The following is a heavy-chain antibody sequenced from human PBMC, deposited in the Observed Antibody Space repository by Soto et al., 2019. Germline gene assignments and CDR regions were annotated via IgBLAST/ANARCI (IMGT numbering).Heavy chain of an antibody. J-gene: IGHJ4*02. V-gene: IGHV3-30-3*01. CDR3: ARGGGFCGADCYKGGIDY. Sequence: QVQLVESGGGVVQPGRSLRLSCAASGFTFSPYTMHWVRQTPGKGLEWVAVISYDGSDKYYAGSVRGRFTISRDNSKNTLFLQMNSLRAADTALYYCARGGGFCGADCYKGGIDYWGQGALVTVSS. CDR2: ISYDGSDK. D-gene: IGHD2-21*02. CDR1: GFTFSPYT.